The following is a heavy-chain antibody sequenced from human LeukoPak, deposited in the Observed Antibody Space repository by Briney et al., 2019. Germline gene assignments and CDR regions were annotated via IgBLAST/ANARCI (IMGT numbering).Heavy chain of an antibody. CDR1: GYTFTSYG. CDR3: ARERVLRVDYYDRPGY. Sequence: ASVKVSCKASGYTFTSYGISWVRQAPGQGREGMGGISAYNGNTNYAQKLQGRVTVTTDTSTSTAYMELRSLRSDDTAVYYCARERVLRVDYYDRPGYWGQGTLVTVSS. J-gene: IGHJ4*02. D-gene: IGHD3-22*01. V-gene: IGHV1-18*01. CDR2: ISAYNGNT.